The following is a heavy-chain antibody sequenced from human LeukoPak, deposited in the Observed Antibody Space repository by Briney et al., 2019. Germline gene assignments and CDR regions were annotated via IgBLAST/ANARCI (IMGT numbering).Heavy chain of an antibody. CDR1: GFTFSSHW. Sequence: PGGSLRLSCAASGFTFSSHWMHWVRQAPGKGLVWVSRINGDGSNTTYADSVKGRFTISRDNAKNTLYLQMNSLRAEDTAVYYCARDLMVRGASADAFDIWGQGTMVTVSS. D-gene: IGHD3-10*01. CDR3: ARDLMVRGASADAFDI. J-gene: IGHJ3*02. CDR2: INGDGSNT. V-gene: IGHV3-74*03.